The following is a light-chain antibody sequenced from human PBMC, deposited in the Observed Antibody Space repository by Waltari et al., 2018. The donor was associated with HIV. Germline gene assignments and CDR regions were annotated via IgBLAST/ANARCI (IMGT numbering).Light chain of an antibody. CDR2: STY. Sequence: QTVVTQAHSFSVSPGGTVTLTCGLRSGSVSTSYYHSWYQQTPGQPPRTLIYSTYSRSSGVPDRFSGSILGNKAALTITGAQVDDESDYYCVLYMGGGISVFGGGTKLTVL. J-gene: IGLJ3*02. V-gene: IGLV8-61*01. CDR3: VLYMGGGISV. CDR1: SGSVSTSYY.